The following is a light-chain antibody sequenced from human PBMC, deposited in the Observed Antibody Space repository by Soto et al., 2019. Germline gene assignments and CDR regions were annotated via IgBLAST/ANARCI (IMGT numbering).Light chain of an antibody. V-gene: IGKV3-20*01. CDR2: RAS. CDR1: QTISSSF. J-gene: IGKJ3*01. Sequence: EIVWTQSPGTLSLSPGERATLSCRASQTISSSFLAWYQQKPGQAPRVLIYRASRRAPGIPDRFSGSGSWKDFTLTISRLEPEDFAVYYCHQFGSSPLDTFGPGTKVEIK. CDR3: HQFGSSPLDT.